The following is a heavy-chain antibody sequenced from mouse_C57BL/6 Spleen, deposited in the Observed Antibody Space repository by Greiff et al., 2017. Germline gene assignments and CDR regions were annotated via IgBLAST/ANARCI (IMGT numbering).Heavy chain of an antibody. V-gene: IGHV1-50*01. J-gene: IGHJ3*01. CDR1: GYTFTSYW. CDR3: AREGGYELAY. Sequence: QVQLQQPGAELVKPGASVKLSCKASGYTFTSYWMQWVKQRPGQGLEWIGEIDPSDSYTNYNQKFKGKATLTVDTSSSTAYMQLSSLTSEDSAVYYCAREGGYELAYWGQGTLVTVSA. D-gene: IGHD3-1*01. CDR2: IDPSDSYT.